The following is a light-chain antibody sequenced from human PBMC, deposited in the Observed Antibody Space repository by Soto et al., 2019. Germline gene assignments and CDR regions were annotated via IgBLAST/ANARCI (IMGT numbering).Light chain of an antibody. V-gene: IGKV3-15*01. CDR1: QSVSSN. CDR2: GVS. J-gene: IGKJ1*01. CDR3: QQYNNWPRT. Sequence: EIVMTQSPATLFVSPGERATLSCRASQSVSSNLAWYQQKPGQAPRLLIYGVSTRATGVPARVSGSGSGTEFTLTISSLQSEDFAVYYCQQYNNWPRTFGQGTKVEIK.